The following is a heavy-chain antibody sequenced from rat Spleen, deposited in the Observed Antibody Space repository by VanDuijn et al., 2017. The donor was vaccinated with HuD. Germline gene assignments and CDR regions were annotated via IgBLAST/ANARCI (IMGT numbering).Heavy chain of an antibody. Sequence: EVQLVESDGGLAPPGRSLKLSCAASGFTFDNYYMAWVRQAPGKGLEWVASITSTGGGTFYVDSVKGRFTISRDNAKSTLYLQMDSLRSEDTATYYCATVGPDWEFGYWGQGVMVTVSS. D-gene: IGHD5-1*01. CDR1: GFTFDNYY. V-gene: IGHV5-27*01. CDR3: ATVGPDWEFGY. CDR2: ITSTGGGT. J-gene: IGHJ2*01.